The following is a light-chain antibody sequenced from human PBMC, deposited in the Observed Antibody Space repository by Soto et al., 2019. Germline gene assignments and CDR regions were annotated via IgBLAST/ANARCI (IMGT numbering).Light chain of an antibody. CDR3: QQSFSEFLYT. V-gene: IGKV1-5*03. J-gene: IGKJ2*01. CDR1: QSISNW. CDR2: MAS. Sequence: DIQMTQSPATLSASVWDRVTITCRASQSISNWLAWYQQKPGKAPQLLIYMASSLESGVPSRFSGSGSGTDFTLTITSLQPEDFATYYCQQSFSEFLYTFGQGTKVDI.